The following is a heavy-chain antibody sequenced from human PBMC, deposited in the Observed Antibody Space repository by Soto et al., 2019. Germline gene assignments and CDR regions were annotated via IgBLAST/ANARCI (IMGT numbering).Heavy chain of an antibody. V-gene: IGHV1-69*04. CDR2: IIPILGIA. J-gene: IGHJ4*02. Sequence: ASVKVSCKASGGTFSSYTISWVRQAPGQGLEWMGRIIPILGIANYAQKFQGRVTITADKSTSTAYMELSSLRSEDTAVYYCARDGPQYSGYDYYFDYWGQGTLVTVSS. CDR3: ARDGPQYSGYDYYFDY. CDR1: GGTFSSYT. D-gene: IGHD5-12*01.